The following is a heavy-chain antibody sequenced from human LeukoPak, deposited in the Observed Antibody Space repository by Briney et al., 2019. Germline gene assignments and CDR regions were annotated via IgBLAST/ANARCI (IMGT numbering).Heavy chain of an antibody. D-gene: IGHD3-22*01. V-gene: IGHV3-30*02. Sequence: GGSLRLSCAASEFTFRTYGMHWVRQAPGKGLEWVAFIRYDGINKYYADSVKGRFTISRDNSKNTLYLQMNSLRAEDTAVYYCAKGPYYYDSSGYSADYWGQGTLVTVSS. CDR3: AKGPYYYDSSGYSADY. CDR1: EFTFRTYG. J-gene: IGHJ4*02. CDR2: IRYDGINK.